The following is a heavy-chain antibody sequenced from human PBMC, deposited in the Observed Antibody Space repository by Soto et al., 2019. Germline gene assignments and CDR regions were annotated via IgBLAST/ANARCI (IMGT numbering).Heavy chain of an antibody. V-gene: IGHV3-9*01. CDR2: IIWNSGSI. J-gene: IGHJ5*02. CDR1: GFTFDDYA. CDR3: AKGVLRGVPLNWFDP. Sequence: PGGSLRLSCAASGFTFDDYAMHWVRQAPGKGLEWVSGIIWNSGSIGYADSVKGRFTISRDNAKNSLYLQMNSLRAEDTALYYCAKGVLRGVPLNWFDPWGQGTLVTVSS. D-gene: IGHD3-10*01.